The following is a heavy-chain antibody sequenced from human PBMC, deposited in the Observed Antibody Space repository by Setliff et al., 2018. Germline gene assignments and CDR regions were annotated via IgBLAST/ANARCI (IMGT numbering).Heavy chain of an antibody. CDR2: FDPEDGET. J-gene: IGHJ4*02. V-gene: IGHV1-24*01. CDR3: ATGGTYGSGSSYDY. D-gene: IGHD3-10*01. Sequence: ASVKVSCKVSGYTLTELSMHWVRQAPGKGLEWMGGFDPEDGETIYAQKFQGRVTMTEDTSTDTAYMELSSLRSEDTAVYYCATGGTYGSGSSYDYWGQGTLVTVPQ. CDR1: GYTLTELS.